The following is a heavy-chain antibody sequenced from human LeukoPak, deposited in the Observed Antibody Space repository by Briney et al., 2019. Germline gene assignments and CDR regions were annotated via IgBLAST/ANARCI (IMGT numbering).Heavy chain of an antibody. J-gene: IGHJ4*02. D-gene: IGHD1-14*01. CDR3: ARGGDRRGFDY. CDR2: IYDSGTT. V-gene: IGHV4-31*02. CDR1: GGSISDGGYD. Sequence: PSETLSLTWTVSGGSISDGGYDWSWIRQHPGKGLEWIGYIYDSGTTYYSPALQSRVTISVDTSDNKFSLKLKSLTAADTAVYYCARGGDRRGFDYWGQGTLVTVSS.